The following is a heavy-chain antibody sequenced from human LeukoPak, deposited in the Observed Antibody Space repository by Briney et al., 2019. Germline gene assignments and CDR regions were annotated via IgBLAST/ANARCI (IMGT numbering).Heavy chain of an antibody. D-gene: IGHD4-17*01. J-gene: IGHJ4*02. CDR1: GFTFSSYA. V-gene: IGHV3-30-3*01. CDR2: ISYDGSNK. CDR3: ARDEIGGDPGDY. Sequence: GGSLRLSCAASGFTFSSYAMHWVRQAPGKGLEWVAVISYDGSNKYYADSVKGRFTISRDNSKNTLYLQMNSLRAEDTAVYYCARDEIGGDPGDYWGQGTLVIVSS.